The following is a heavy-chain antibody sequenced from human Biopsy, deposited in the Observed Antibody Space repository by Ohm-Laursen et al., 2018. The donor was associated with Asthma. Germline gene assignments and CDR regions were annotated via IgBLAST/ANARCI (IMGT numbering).Heavy chain of an antibody. J-gene: IGHJ3*02. CDR2: VSSDGHNK. Sequence: SLRLSCAASGFTFRSYAMHWVRQAPGKGLEWVALVSSDGHNKYYEDSVKGRSTISRDNSRNRLYLQINRLTVEDSAVYFCARQSGQDYGDSSGFDIWGQGTKVAVSS. V-gene: IGHV3-30-3*01. D-gene: IGHD3-22*01. CDR3: ARQSGQDYGDSSGFDI. CDR1: GFTFRSYA.